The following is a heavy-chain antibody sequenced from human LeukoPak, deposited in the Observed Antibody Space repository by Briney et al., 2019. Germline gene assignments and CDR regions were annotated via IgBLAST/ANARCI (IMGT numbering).Heavy chain of an antibody. CDR2: IWYDGSNK. Sequence: GRSLRLSCAASGFTFSSYGKHWVRQAPGKGLEWVAVIWYDGSNKYYADSVKGRFTISRDNSKNTLYLQMNSLRAEDTAVYYCARQPNAGAAGTLDYWGQGTLVTVSS. V-gene: IGHV3-33*01. D-gene: IGHD6-13*01. J-gene: IGHJ4*02. CDR1: GFTFSSYG. CDR3: ARQPNAGAAGTLDY.